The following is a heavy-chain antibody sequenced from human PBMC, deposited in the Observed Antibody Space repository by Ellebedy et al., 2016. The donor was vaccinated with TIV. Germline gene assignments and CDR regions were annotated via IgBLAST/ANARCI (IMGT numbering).Heavy chain of an antibody. CDR1: VGTFSSYA. CDR2: INAGNGNT. CDR3: AMGRFGGVVISFDY. Sequence: AASVKVSCKASVGTFSSYAISWVRQAPGQGLAWMGWINAGNGNTKYSQKFQGRVTITRDTSASTAYMELSSLRSEDTAVYYCAMGRFGGVVISFDYWGQGTLVTVSS. V-gene: IGHV1-3*01. D-gene: IGHD3-3*01. J-gene: IGHJ4*02.